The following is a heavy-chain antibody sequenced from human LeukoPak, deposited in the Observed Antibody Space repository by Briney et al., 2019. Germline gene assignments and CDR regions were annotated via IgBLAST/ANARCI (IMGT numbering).Heavy chain of an antibody. D-gene: IGHD6-19*01. J-gene: IGHJ4*02. CDR1: GFTFSSYA. CDR2: ISGTGANT. Sequence: GGSLRLSCAASGFTFSSYAMSWVRQAPGKGLEWVSAISGTGANTYYAGSVKGRFTISRDNSKNTLYLQMNTPRADDTAVYYCAKGGYSSGWRNYFDYWGQGTLVTVSS. CDR3: AKGGYSSGWRNYFDY. V-gene: IGHV3-23*01.